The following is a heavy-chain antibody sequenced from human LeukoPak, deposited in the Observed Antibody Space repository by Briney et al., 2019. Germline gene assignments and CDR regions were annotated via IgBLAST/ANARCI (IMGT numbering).Heavy chain of an antibody. CDR3: AREAGGDYGDYYYYYYMDV. Sequence: GGSLRLSCAASGFTFDDYGMSWVRQAPGKGLEWVSGVNWNGGSTGYADSVKGRFTISRDNAKNSLYLQMNSLRAEDTALYYCAREAGGDYGDYYYYYYMDVWGNGTTVTVSS. CDR2: VNWNGGST. D-gene: IGHD4/OR15-4a*01. J-gene: IGHJ6*03. V-gene: IGHV3-20*04. CDR1: GFTFDDYG.